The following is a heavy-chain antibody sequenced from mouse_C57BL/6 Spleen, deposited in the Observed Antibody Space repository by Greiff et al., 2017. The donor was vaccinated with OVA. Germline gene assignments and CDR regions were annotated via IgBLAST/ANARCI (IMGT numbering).Heavy chain of an antibody. CDR2: ISDGGSYT. CDR1: GFTFSSYA. CDR3: ARDQRDSWFAY. V-gene: IGHV5-4*01. Sequence: EVKLVESGGGLVKPGGSLKLSCAASGFTFSSYAMSWVRQTPEKRLEWVATISDGGSYTYYPDNVKGRFTISRDNAKNNLYLQLSHLKSEDTAMDYCARDQRDSWFAYWGQGTMVTVSA. J-gene: IGHJ3*01.